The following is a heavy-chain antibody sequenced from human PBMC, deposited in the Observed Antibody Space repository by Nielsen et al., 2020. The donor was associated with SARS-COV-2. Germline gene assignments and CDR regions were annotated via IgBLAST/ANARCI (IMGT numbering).Heavy chain of an antibody. CDR3: ARDRSYSSSGFDY. CDR1: GGSISSGGYY. J-gene: IGHJ4*02. V-gene: IGHV4-31*03. D-gene: IGHD6-6*01. CDR2: IYYSGST. Sequence: LRLSCTVSGGSISSGGYYWSWIRQHPGKGLEWIGYIYYSGSTYYNPSLKSRVTISVDTSKNQFSLKLSSVTAADTAVYYCARDRSYSSSGFDYWGQGTLVTVSS.